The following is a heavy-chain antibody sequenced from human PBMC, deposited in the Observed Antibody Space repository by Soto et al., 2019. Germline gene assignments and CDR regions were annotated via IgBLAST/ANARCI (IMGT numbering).Heavy chain of an antibody. CDR1: GFTFTTYG. CDR3: AREGHEGWFDP. Sequence: QVQLVESGGGVVQPGRSLRLSCAASGFTFTTYGFHWVRQAPGKGLEWVALIWSDGSNRYYADSVKGRFIISRDNFKNTLYLQMNSLRAEDTAVYYCAREGHEGWFDPWGQGTLVTVSS. CDR2: IWSDGSNR. J-gene: IGHJ5*02. V-gene: IGHV3-33*01.